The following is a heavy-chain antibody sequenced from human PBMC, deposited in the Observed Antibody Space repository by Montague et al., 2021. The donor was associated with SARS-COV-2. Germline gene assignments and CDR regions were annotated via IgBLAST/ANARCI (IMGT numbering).Heavy chain of an antibody. J-gene: IGHJ6*03. V-gene: IGHV4-61*02. D-gene: IGHD3-3*01. CDR1: GDSITSKTHY. CDR3: ARDSPHFDFWRGHYGDKYYMDI. Sequence: TLSLTCTVSGDSITSKTHYWDWVRQPAGKGLEWIGRLLTSGATNFNPSLESRLTISRATSKNEFYLKLSSVPAADTAVYYCARDSPHFDFWRGHYGDKYYMDIWGKGTTVTVS. CDR2: LLTSGAT.